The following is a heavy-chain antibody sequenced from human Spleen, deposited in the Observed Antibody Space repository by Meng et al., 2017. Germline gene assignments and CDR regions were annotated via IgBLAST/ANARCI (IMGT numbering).Heavy chain of an antibody. D-gene: IGHD4-11*01. V-gene: IGHV4-39*07. J-gene: IGHJ4*02. CDR1: GGSISSSSYY. Sequence: SETLSLTCTVSGGSISSSSYYWGWIRQPPGKGLEWSGSIYYSGSTYYNPSLKSRVTISVDTSKNQFSLKLSSVTAADSAVYYCARGPTTMAHDFDYWGQGTLVTVSS. CDR2: IYYSGST. CDR3: ARGPTTMAHDFDY.